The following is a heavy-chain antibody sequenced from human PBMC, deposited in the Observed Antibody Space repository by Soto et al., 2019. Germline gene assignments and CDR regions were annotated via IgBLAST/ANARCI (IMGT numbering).Heavy chain of an antibody. Sequence: PSETLSLTCTVSGGSISSYYWSWIRQPPGKGLEWIGYIYYSGSTNYNPSLKSRVTISVDTSKNQFSLKLSSVTAADTAVYYCAKWGRSGGGYGYWGQGTVVTVSS. V-gene: IGHV4-59*01. CDR1: GGSISSYY. D-gene: IGHD1-26*01. CDR3: AKWGRSGGGYGY. J-gene: IGHJ4*02. CDR2: IYYSGST.